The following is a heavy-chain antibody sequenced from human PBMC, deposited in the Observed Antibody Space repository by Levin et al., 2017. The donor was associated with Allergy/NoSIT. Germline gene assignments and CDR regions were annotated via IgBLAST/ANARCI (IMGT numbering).Heavy chain of an antibody. CDR3: ARDETTGYSSGWHIGKHWFDP. Sequence: GESLKISCKASGYTFTSYGISWVRQAPGQGLEWMGWISAYNGNTNYAQKLQGRVTMTTDTSTSTAYMELRSLRSDDTAVYYCARDETTGYSSGWHIGKHWFDPWGQGTLVTVSS. V-gene: IGHV1-18*01. CDR1: GYTFTSYG. CDR2: ISAYNGNT. D-gene: IGHD6-19*01. J-gene: IGHJ5*02.